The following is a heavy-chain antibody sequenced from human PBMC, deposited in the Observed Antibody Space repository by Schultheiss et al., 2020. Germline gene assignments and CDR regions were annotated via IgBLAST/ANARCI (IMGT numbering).Heavy chain of an antibody. J-gene: IGHJ6*03. CDR3: AKDTSDYGDYFDV. CDR2: ISASGGST. D-gene: IGHD4-17*01. CDR1: GFTFTSYA. V-gene: IGHV3-23*01. Sequence: GESLKISCAASGFTFTSYAMTWVRQAPGKGLEWVSGISASGGSTYYADSVKGRFTISRDNSKDSLYLQMNSLRAEDTALYYCAKDTSDYGDYFDVWGKGTTVTVSS.